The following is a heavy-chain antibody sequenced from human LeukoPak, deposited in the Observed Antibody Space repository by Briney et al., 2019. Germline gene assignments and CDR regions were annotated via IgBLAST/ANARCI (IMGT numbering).Heavy chain of an antibody. CDR1: GFTFSSYS. CDR2: ISSSSSYI. Sequence: GGSLRLSSAASGFTFSSYSMNWVRQAPGKGLEWVSSISSSSSYIYYADSVKGRFTISRDNAKNSLYLQMNSLRAEDTAVYYCATYDFWSGYSDGNWFDPWGQGTLVTVSS. J-gene: IGHJ5*02. D-gene: IGHD3-3*01. V-gene: IGHV3-21*01. CDR3: ATYDFWSGYSDGNWFDP.